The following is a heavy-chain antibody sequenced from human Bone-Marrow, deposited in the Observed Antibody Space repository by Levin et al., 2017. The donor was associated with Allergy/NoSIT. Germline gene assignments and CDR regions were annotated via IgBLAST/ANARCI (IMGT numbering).Heavy chain of an antibody. CDR1: GYTFTSYG. CDR2: ISAYNGNT. CDR3: ARERGGYCSGGSCYSGLDY. Sequence: GASVKVSCKASGYTFTSYGISWVRQAPGQGLEWMGWISAYNGNTNYAQKLQGRVTMTTDTSTSTAYMELRSLRSDDTAVYYCARERGGYCSGGSCYSGLDYWGQGTLVTVSS. J-gene: IGHJ4*02. D-gene: IGHD2-15*01. V-gene: IGHV1-18*01.